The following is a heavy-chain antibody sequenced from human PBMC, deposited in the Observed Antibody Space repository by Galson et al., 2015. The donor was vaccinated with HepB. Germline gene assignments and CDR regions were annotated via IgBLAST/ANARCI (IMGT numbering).Heavy chain of an antibody. CDR1: GGSFSDYY. Sequence: SETLSLTCAVFGGSFSDYYWTWIRQSPEKGLEWIGEINASGGRNYNPSFESRVNISLDTSKRHFSLRLNSVTAAVTAVYYCARGVLRYFRFDLWGQGLWSPSPQ. V-gene: IGHV4-34*01. CDR3: ARGVLRYFRFDL. D-gene: IGHD3-9*01. J-gene: IGHJ5*01. CDR2: INASGGR.